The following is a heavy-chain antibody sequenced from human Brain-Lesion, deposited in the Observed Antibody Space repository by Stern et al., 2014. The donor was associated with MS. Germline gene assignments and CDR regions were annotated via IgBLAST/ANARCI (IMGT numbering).Heavy chain of an antibody. J-gene: IGHJ6*02. V-gene: IGHV4-61*02. Sequence: QVQLVQSGPGLVKPSQTLSLSCTVSGGSISSGGYYWSWIRQPAGKGLEWIGRIFNSGSTRYNPSLKGRVTISIDTSKNQFSLRLNSMTAADTAVYYCARGRVVPGFQYYATDVWGQGTTVIVSS. CDR1: GGSISSGGYY. CDR3: ARGRVVPGFQYYATDV. CDR2: IFNSGST. D-gene: IGHD2-2*01.